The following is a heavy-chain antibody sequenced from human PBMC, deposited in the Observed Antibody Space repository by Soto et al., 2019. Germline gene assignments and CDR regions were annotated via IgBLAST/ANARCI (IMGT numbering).Heavy chain of an antibody. V-gene: IGHV4-34*01. D-gene: IGHD3-10*01. Sequence: SETLSLTCAVYGGSFSGYYWSWIRQPPGKGLEWIGEIHPSGSTNYNPSLKSRVTISVNTSKSQFSLILNSVTAADTAVYYCARGAYGSGSSPNWFDPWGQGTLVTVSS. CDR2: IHPSGST. CDR3: ARGAYGSGSSPNWFDP. CDR1: GGSFSGYY. J-gene: IGHJ5*02.